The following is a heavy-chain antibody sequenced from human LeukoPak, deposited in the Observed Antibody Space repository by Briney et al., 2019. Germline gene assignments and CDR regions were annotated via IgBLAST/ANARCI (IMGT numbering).Heavy chain of an antibody. CDR1: GFTFYDYA. CDR2: ISWNSGSI. Sequence: GGSLRLSCAASGFTFYDYAMHWVRQAPGKGLEWVSGISWNSGSIGYADSVKGRFTISRDNAKNSLYLQMNSLRAEDTALYYCAKDIEQWLYGAFDIWGQGTMVTVSS. V-gene: IGHV3-9*01. D-gene: IGHD6-19*01. J-gene: IGHJ3*02. CDR3: AKDIEQWLYGAFDI.